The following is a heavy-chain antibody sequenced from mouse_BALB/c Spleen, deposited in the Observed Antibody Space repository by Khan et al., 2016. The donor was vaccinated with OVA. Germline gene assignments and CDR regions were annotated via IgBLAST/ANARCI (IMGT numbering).Heavy chain of an antibody. CDR3: ARAYYRYDGYYAMDY. D-gene: IGHD2-14*01. J-gene: IGHJ4*01. Sequence: QVQLKESGPGLVAPSQSLSITCTVSGFSLSRYNIHWVRQPPGKGLNWLGVIWGGGGTDYNSTLKSRLSIIKDNSKSQVFLKMNSLQTDDTAMYYCARAYYRYDGYYAMDYWGQGTSVTASS. CDR1: GFSLSRYN. V-gene: IGHV2-6-4*01. CDR2: IWGGGGT.